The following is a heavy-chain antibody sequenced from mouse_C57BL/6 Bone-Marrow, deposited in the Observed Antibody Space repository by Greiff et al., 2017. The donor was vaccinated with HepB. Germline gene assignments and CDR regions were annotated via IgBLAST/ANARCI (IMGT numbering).Heavy chain of an antibody. Sequence: EVQLQESGPGLVKPSQSLSLTCSVTGYSITSGYYWNWIRQFPGNKLEWMGYISYDGSNNYNPSLKNRISITRDTSKNQFFLKLNSVTTEDTATYYCARDSYYSNYWYFDVWGTGTTVTVSS. CDR2: ISYDGSN. CDR1: GYSITSGYY. V-gene: IGHV3-6*01. CDR3: ARDSYYSNYWYFDV. D-gene: IGHD2-5*01. J-gene: IGHJ1*03.